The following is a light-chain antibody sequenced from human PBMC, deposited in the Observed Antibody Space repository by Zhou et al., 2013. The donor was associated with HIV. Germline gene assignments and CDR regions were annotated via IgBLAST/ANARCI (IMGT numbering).Light chain of an antibody. CDR1: HYISTY. CDR3: QQYRIFPRT. Sequence: AIQMTQSPSSFSASTGDTVSITCRASHYISTYLAWYQQKPGKAPELLIYGASSLQTGVPLRFSGSRSGTEFTLTINSLQPDDSATYYCQQYRIFPRTFGQGTKVAIK. CDR2: GAS. J-gene: IGKJ1*01. V-gene: IGKV1-8*01.